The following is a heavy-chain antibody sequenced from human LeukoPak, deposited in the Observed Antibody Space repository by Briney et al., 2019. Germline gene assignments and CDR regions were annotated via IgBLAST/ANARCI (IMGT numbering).Heavy chain of an antibody. D-gene: IGHD3-3*01. CDR2: ISVSGNT. Sequence: GGSLRLSCAASGFTLSSYAMSWVRQGPGKGLEWVSAISVSGNTYHADSVKGRFTISRDNAKNSLYLLMNSLRAEDTAVYYCARGDPDISFGVVGDAFDIWGQGTMVTVSS. V-gene: IGHV3-23*01. CDR1: GFTLSSYA. J-gene: IGHJ3*02. CDR3: ARGDPDISFGVVGDAFDI.